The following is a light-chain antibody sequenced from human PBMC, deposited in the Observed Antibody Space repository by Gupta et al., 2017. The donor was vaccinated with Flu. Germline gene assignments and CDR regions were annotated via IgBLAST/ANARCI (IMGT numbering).Light chain of an antibody. CDR1: SSDVGAYNY. CDR2: DVT. J-gene: IGLJ3*02. V-gene: IGLV2-11*01. Sequence: QSAPTQPRSVSGSPGQSVTISCTGTSSDVGAYNYVSWYQQHPGKAPKVMIYDVTKRPSGVPDRFSGSKSGNTASLTISGLQAEDEADYYCCSFAGRYTWVFGGGTKLTVL. CDR3: CSFAGRYTWV.